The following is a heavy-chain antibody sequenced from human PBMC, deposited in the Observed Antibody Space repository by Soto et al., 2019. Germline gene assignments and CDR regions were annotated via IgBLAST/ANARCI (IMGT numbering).Heavy chain of an antibody. CDR1: GGSIRTSY. CDR2: TYNSAST. J-gene: IGHJ3*02. V-gene: IGHV4-59*01. CDR3: AINAFDI. Sequence: QVQLQESGPGLVKPSETLSLTCTVSGGSIRTSYWSWIRQPPGKGLEWIGYTYNSASTNSNPSLKSRVSISVDTSKNQFSLHLSSVTAADTAVYYCAINAFDIWGQGTMVTVSS.